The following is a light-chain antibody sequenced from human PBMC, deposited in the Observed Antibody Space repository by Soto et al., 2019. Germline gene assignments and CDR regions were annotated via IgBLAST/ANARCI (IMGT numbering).Light chain of an antibody. V-gene: IGLV1-40*01. CDR3: QSYDSSLSGHNYV. CDR2: GNS. CDR1: SSNIGAGYD. J-gene: IGLJ1*01. Sequence: QSVLTQPPSVSGAPGQRVTISCTGSSSNIGAGYDVHWYQQLPGTAPKLLIYGNSNRPSGVPDRFSGSKCGTSASLAITGLQAEDEADYYCQSYDSSLSGHNYVFGTGTKLTVL.